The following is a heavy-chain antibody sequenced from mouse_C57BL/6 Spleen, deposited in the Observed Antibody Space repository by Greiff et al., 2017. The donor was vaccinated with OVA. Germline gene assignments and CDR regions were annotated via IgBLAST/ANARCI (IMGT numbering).Heavy chain of an antibody. CDR1: GYTFTSYW. CDR2: IDPSDSYT. V-gene: IGHV1-50*01. CDR3: ATVLRSSYIDY. J-gene: IGHJ2*01. D-gene: IGHD1-1*01. Sequence: VQLQQPGAELVKPGASVKLSCKASGYTFTSYWMQWVKQRPGQGLEWIGEIDPSDSYTNYNQKFKGKATLTVDPSSSTAYMQLSSLTSEDSAVYYCATVLRSSYIDYWGQGTTLTVSS.